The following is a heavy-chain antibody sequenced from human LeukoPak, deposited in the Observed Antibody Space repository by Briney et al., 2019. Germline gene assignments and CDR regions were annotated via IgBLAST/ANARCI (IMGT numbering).Heavy chain of an antibody. V-gene: IGHV3-23*01. CDR1: GFTVSSNY. D-gene: IGHD5-18*01. J-gene: IGHJ5*02. CDR3: AKEILYSKFNWFDP. Sequence: GGSLRLSCAASGFTVSSNYMSWVRQAPGKGLEWVSAISGSGGSTYYADSVKGRFTISRDNSKNTLYLQMNSLRAEDTAVYYCAKEILYSKFNWFDPWGQGTLVTVSS. CDR2: ISGSGGST.